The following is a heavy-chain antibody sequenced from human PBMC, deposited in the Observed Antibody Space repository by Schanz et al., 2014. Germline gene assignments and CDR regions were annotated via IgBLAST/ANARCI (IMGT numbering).Heavy chain of an antibody. V-gene: IGHV3-30*02. CDR3: ARENLNWEAFDI. J-gene: IGHJ3*02. D-gene: IGHD7-27*01. CDR1: GFTFTNLG. CDR2: IRSDGSNE. Sequence: QVQLVESGGGVVQPGGSLRLSCAASGFTFTNLGMHWVRQAPGKGLEWVAFIRSDGSNENYADSVRGRFTISRDNAKNSLYLEMTSLRGEDTAVYYCARENLNWEAFDIWGQGTVVTVSS.